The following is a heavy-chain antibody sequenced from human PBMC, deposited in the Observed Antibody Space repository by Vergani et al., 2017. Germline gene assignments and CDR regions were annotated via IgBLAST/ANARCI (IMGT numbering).Heavy chain of an antibody. CDR2: ISGSGGST. D-gene: IGHD1-1*01. V-gene: IGHV3-23*04. Sequence: EVQLVESGGGLVQPGGSLRLSCAASGFTVSSNYMSWVRQAPGKGLEWVSVISGSGGSTYYADSVKGRFTISRDNSKNTLYLQINSLRAEDTAVYYCAKDRLAYWTHYYYYGMDVWGQGTTVTVSS. J-gene: IGHJ6*02. CDR3: AKDRLAYWTHYYYYGMDV. CDR1: GFTVSSNY.